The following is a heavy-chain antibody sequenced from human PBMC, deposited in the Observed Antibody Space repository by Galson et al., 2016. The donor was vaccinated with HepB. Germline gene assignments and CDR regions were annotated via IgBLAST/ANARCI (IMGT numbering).Heavy chain of an antibody. CDR1: GFTFSSYW. CDR2: TNTDGSDT. V-gene: IGHV3-74*01. J-gene: IGHJ4*02. Sequence: SLRLSCAASGFTFSSYWMHWVRQVPGKGQVMVARTNTDGSDTGYADSVKGRFTISRDNAKNTLYLQMNTLRAEDTAVYYCARDYLTYTGSYLYSWGQGTLVTVSS. D-gene: IGHD1-26*01. CDR3: ARDYLTYTGSYLYS.